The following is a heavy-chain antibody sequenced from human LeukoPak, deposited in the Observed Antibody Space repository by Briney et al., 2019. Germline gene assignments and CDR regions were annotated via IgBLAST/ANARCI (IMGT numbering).Heavy chain of an antibody. D-gene: IGHD6-19*01. CDR2: INSDGGST. Sequence: GGSLRLSCAASGFTFSSYWMHWVRQAPGKGLVWVSRINSDGGSTTYADSVKGRFTISRDNAKKTLYLQMNSLRVEDTAVYYCVRDIGAVAGTDDYWGQGTLVTVFS. CDR3: VRDIGAVAGTDDY. CDR1: GFTFSSYW. V-gene: IGHV3-74*01. J-gene: IGHJ4*02.